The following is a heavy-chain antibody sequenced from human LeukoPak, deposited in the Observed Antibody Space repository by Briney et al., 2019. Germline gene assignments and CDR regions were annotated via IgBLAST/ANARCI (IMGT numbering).Heavy chain of an antibody. CDR1: GYTFSNYA. Sequence: SVKVSCKASGYTFSNYAISWVRQAPGQGLEWMGGTIPIFGTAHYAQKFQGRVTITADESTSTAYMELSSLRSEDTAVYYCARDWSDDYGDYSLTYLDYWGQGTLVTVSS. V-gene: IGHV1-69*13. CDR2: TIPIFGTA. CDR3: ARDWSDDYGDYSLTYLDY. D-gene: IGHD4-17*01. J-gene: IGHJ4*02.